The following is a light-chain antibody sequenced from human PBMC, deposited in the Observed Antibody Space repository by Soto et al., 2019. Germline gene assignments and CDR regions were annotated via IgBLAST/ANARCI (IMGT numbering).Light chain of an antibody. V-gene: IGKV1-9*01. CDR1: QGISSY. Sequence: DIQMTQSPSSLSASVGDRVTITCRASQGISSYLAWYQQKPGKAPKLLIYAASTLQSGVPSRFSGSGSGTDFTLTISSLQAEDFATYYCQQLSTYPSTFGGGTKVDI. J-gene: IGKJ4*01. CDR3: QQLSTYPST. CDR2: AAS.